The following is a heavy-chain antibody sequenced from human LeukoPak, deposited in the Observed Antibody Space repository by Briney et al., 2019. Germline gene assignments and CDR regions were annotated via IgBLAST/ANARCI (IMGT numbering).Heavy chain of an antibody. CDR2: ISGSGGST. D-gene: IGHD4-17*01. CDR1: GFTFSRYA. V-gene: IGHV3-23*01. Sequence: GGSLRHSCAASGFTFSRYAMSWFRQAPGKGLEWVSSISGSGGSTYYADSVKGRITISRDNSKNTVFLQMNSLRAEDTAIYYCAKGTEPSDYGAHFDYWGQGSLVTVSS. CDR3: AKGTEPSDYGAHFDY. J-gene: IGHJ4*02.